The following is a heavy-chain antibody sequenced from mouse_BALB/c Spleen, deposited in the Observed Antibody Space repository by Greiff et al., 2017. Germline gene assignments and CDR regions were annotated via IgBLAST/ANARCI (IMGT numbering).Heavy chain of an antibody. V-gene: IGHV2-5-1*01. CDR1: GFSLTSYG. CDR2: IWRGGST. J-gene: IGHJ1*01. D-gene: IGHD2-1*01. Sequence: QVQLQQSGPSLVQPSQSLSITCTVSGFSLTSYGVHWVRQSPGKGLEWLGVIWRGGSTDYNAAFMSRLSITKDNSKSQVFFKMNSLQADDTAIYYCATAIYYGNHWYFDVWGAGTTVTVSS. CDR3: ATAIYYGNHWYFDV.